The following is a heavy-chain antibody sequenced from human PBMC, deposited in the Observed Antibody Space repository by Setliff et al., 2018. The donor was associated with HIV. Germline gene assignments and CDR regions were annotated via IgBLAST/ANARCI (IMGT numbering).Heavy chain of an antibody. CDR2: IYPGDSDT. V-gene: IGHV5-51*01. CDR1: GYSFTNYW. D-gene: IGHD3-9*01. J-gene: IGHJ5*02. Sequence: PGESLKISCKGFGYSFTNYWIAWVRQMPGKGLEWMGIIYPGDSDTRYSPSFQGQVTISAAKSISTAFLQWSSLKASDTAIYYCARHRHSGYYDVLTGVNWFDPWGQGTLVTVSS. CDR3: ARHRHSGYYDVLTGVNWFDP.